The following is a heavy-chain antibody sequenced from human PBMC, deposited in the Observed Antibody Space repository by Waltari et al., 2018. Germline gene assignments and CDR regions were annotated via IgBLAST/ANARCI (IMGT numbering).Heavy chain of an antibody. Sequence: QLQLEQLGPGLVKPSETLSLICAVSGDSMGDSDLWNWVRQSPGKGLEWIGQVHRSGRTNYTPSFASRVTVSVDTSTGHFSLKVTSATAADTAVYYCARDRGRGLYLDSWGQGILVTVSP. J-gene: IGHJ4*02. CDR2: VHRSGRT. D-gene: IGHD2-15*01. V-gene: IGHV4-4*02. CDR1: GDSMGDSDL. CDR3: ARDRGRGLYLDS.